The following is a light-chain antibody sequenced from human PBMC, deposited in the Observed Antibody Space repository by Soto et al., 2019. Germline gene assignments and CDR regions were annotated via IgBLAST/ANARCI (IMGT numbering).Light chain of an antibody. CDR1: SSNIGSNF. CDR3: VAWDDSLRGLV. Sequence: QSALTQPPSASATPGQRVSISCSGSSSNIGSNFVNWYQQLPGTAPKLLIYRNNQRPSGVPDRFSGSKSGTSASLAISGLRSADEADYYCVAWDDSLRGLVFGGGTKLTVL. CDR2: RNN. V-gene: IGLV1-47*01. J-gene: IGLJ2*01.